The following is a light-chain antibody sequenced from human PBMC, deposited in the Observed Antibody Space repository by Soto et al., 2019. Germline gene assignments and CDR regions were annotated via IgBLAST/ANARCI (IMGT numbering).Light chain of an antibody. CDR3: QQSGGSLYT. J-gene: IGKJ2*01. V-gene: IGKV3-20*01. CDR2: GAS. Sequence: EVVLTQSPGTLSLSPGERATLSCRASQTMNSNYLAWYQHKPGQAPRLLIFGASRRATGIPDRFIGSGSGTDFTLTISSLESEDIAVYYCQQSGGSLYTFGQGTKVEIK. CDR1: QTMNSNY.